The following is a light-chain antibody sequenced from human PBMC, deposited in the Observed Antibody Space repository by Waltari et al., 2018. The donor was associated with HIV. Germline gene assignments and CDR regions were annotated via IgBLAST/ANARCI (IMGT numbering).Light chain of an antibody. V-gene: IGLV1-47*01. CDR2: RNN. Sequence: QSVLTQPPSASGTPGQRVTISCSGSSSNIGSKYVYWYQQLPGTDPKHLIYRNNHRPSGVPDRFAGSKSGTSASLAISGLRSEDEADYYCAAGDDSLSGVVFGGGTKLTVL. J-gene: IGLJ3*02. CDR3: AAGDDSLSGVV. CDR1: SSNIGSKY.